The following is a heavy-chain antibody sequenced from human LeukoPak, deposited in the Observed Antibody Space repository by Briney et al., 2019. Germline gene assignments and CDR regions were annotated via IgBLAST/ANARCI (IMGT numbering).Heavy chain of an antibody. CDR2: IRTKADNYAP. CDR1: GFTFSGST. CDR3: ASGPTGWTEYFQH. D-gene: IGHD6-19*01. V-gene: IGHV3-73*01. J-gene: IGHJ1*01. Sequence: GGSLRLSXAASGFTFSGSTMYWVRQASGKGLEWVARIRTKADNYAPAYAASVTGRFTISRDDSQNMAYLQMNSLKIEDTARYYCASGPTGWTEYFQHWGQGILLTVSS.